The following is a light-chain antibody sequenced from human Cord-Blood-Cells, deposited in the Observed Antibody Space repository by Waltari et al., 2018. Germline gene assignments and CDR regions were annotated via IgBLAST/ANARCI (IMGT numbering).Light chain of an antibody. CDR1: SSDVGGYHY. CDR2: DVS. V-gene: IGLV2-14*01. CDR3: SSYTSSSTYV. Sequence: QSALTQPASVSGSPGQSITISCTGTSSDVGGYHYVSWYQQHPGKAPKLMIYDVSNRPSGVSNRVSGSKSGNTASLTISGLQAEDEAEYYCSSYTSSSTYVFGTGTKVTVL. J-gene: IGLJ1*01.